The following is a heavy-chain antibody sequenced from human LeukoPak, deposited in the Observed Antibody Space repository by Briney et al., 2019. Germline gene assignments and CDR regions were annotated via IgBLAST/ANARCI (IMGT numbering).Heavy chain of an antibody. CDR1: GFTFSSYG. V-gene: IGHV3-33*06. CDR3: AKAAYDSSGYYNYYYYMDV. D-gene: IGHD3-22*01. CDR2: IWYDGSNK. Sequence: GGSLRLSCAASGFTFSSYGMHWVRQAPGKGLEWVAVIWYDGSNKYYADSVKGRFTISRDNSKNTLYLQMNSLRAEDTAVYYCAKAAYDSSGYYNYYYYMDVSGKGTTVTVSS. J-gene: IGHJ6*03.